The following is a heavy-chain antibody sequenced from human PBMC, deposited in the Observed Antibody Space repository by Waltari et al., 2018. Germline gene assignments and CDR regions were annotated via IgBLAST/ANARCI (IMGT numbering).Heavy chain of an antibody. CDR1: GGSISSSSYY. Sequence: QLQLQESGPGLVKPSETLSLTCTVSGGSISSSSYYVGWIRQPPGKGPEWIGSIYYSGSTYYNPSLKSRVTISVDTSKNQFSLKLSSVTAADTAVYYCARLPPQYYYDSSAPQGDAFDIWGQGTMVTVSS. CDR3: ARLPPQYYYDSSAPQGDAFDI. V-gene: IGHV4-39*01. D-gene: IGHD3-22*01. J-gene: IGHJ3*02. CDR2: IYYSGST.